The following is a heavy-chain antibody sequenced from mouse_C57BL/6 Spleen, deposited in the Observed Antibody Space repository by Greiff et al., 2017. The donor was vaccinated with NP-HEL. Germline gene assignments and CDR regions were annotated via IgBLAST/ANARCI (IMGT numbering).Heavy chain of an antibody. J-gene: IGHJ3*01. D-gene: IGHD1-3*01. V-gene: IGHV1-69*01. CDR2: IDPSDSYT. Sequence: QVQLKQPGAELVMPGASVKLSCKASGYTFTSYWMHWVKQRPGQGLEWIGEIDPSDSYTNYNQKFKGKSTLTVDKSSSTAYMQLSSLTSEDSAVYYCARELSYWGQGTLVTVSA. CDR3: ARELSY. CDR1: GYTFTSYW.